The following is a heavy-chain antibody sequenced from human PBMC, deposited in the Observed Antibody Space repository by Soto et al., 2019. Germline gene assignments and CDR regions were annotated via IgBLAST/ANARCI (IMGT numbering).Heavy chain of an antibody. CDR2: INHSGST. Sequence: QVQLQQWGAGLLKPSETLSLTCAVYGGSFSGYYWSWIRQPPGKGLEWIGEINHSGSTNYTPSLKSRVTISVDTSKNQFSLKLSSVTAADTAVYYCARAREYSSGWYTEAFDIWGQGTMVTVSS. CDR3: ARAREYSSGWYTEAFDI. D-gene: IGHD6-19*01. J-gene: IGHJ3*02. CDR1: GGSFSGYY. V-gene: IGHV4-34*01.